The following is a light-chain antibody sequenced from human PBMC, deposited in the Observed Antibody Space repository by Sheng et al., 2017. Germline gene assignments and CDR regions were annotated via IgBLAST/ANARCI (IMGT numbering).Light chain of an antibody. CDR1: QSVGSY. CDR3: QQRSNWPLT. J-gene: IGKJ4*01. CDR2: DTS. Sequence: ETVLTQSPATLTLSPGERATLSCRASQSVGSYLAWYQQKPGQAPRLLIHDTSYRATGIPARFSGSGSGADFTLTISSLEPEDFAVYYCQQRSNWPLTFGGGTKVEIK. V-gene: IGKV3-11*01.